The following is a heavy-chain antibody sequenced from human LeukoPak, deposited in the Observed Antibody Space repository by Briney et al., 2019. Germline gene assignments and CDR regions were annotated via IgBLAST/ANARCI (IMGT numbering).Heavy chain of an antibody. D-gene: IGHD3-10*01. J-gene: IGHJ4*02. CDR1: GFTFSSYA. V-gene: IGHV3-23*01. CDR3: AKGGYGSGSYPFDY. Sequence: RGSLRLSCAASGFTFSSYAMSWVRQAPGKGLEWVSAISGSGGSTYYADSVKGRFTISRDNSKNTLYLQMNSLRAEDTAVYYCAKGGYGSGSYPFDYWGQGTLVTVSS. CDR2: ISGSGGST.